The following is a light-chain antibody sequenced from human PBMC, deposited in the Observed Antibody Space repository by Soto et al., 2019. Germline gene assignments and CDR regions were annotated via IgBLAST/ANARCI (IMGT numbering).Light chain of an antibody. CDR2: GAS. Sequence: EIVMTQSPATLSVSPGESATLSCRASQSVRSNLAWYQQKPGQAPRLLIYGASTRATGIPARFSGSGSGTEFTLTISSLQSEDFAVYYCQQYNNWPLFGGGTKVDIK. J-gene: IGKJ4*01. V-gene: IGKV3-15*01. CDR1: QSVRSN. CDR3: QQYNNWPL.